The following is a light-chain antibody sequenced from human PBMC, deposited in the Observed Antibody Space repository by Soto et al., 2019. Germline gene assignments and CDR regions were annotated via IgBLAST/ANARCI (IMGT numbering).Light chain of an antibody. Sequence: DILLTQSPSFLSASVGDRVTITCRASQGISSYLAWYQQKPGKAPELLIYSASTLKSGVPSRFSGSGSGTEFTLTISSLQAEDFATYYCQQLNSYPLTFGGGTKVEIK. J-gene: IGKJ4*01. V-gene: IGKV1-9*01. CDR3: QQLNSYPLT. CDR1: QGISSY. CDR2: SAS.